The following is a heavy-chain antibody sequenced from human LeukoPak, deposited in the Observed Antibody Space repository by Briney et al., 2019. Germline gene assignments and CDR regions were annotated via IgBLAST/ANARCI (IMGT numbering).Heavy chain of an antibody. CDR1: GYTFTSYY. Sequence: ASVKVSCKASGYTFTSYYMHWVRQAPGQGLEWMGRINPNSGGTNYAQKFQGRVTMTRDTSISTAYMELSRLRSDDTAVYYCAGGSGWYKDAFDIWGQGTMVTVSS. V-gene: IGHV1-2*06. D-gene: IGHD6-19*01. J-gene: IGHJ3*02. CDR3: AGGSGWYKDAFDI. CDR2: INPNSGGT.